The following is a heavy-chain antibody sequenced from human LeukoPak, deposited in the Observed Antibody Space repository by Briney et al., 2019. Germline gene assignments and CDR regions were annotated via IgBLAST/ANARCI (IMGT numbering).Heavy chain of an antibody. CDR1: GFTFSSYG. D-gene: IGHD6-6*01. Sequence: GSLRLSCAASGFTFSSYGMHWVRQAPGKGLEWVAVISYDGSNKYYADSVKGRFTISRDNSKNTLYLQMNSLRAEDTAVYYCAKEGSIAARPAWGQGTLVTVSS. CDR2: ISYDGSNK. J-gene: IGHJ5*02. CDR3: AKEGSIAARPA. V-gene: IGHV3-30*18.